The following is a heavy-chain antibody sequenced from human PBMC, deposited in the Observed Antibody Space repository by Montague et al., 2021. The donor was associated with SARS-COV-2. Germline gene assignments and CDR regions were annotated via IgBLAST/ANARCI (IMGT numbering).Heavy chain of an antibody. CDR3: ARGTDYDFWSGFLRYKWFGP. CDR1: PDSCIGYY. V-gene: IGHV4-34*01. CDR2: ISRSGST. D-gene: IGHD3-3*01. J-gene: IGHJ5*02. Sequence: SETLSLTCAVYPDSCIGYYWSRIQESTCEVLEWIEEISRSGSTNHNPSLQSRVTISVDKSKKQVSLRLRSLTAADTAVYYCARGTDYDFWSGFLRYKWFGPWGQGTPVIVSS.